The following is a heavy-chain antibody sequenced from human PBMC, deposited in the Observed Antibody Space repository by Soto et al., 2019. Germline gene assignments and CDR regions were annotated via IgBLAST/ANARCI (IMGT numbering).Heavy chain of an antibody. CDR3: ARVYYYDSSGTSYNWFDP. Sequence: GASVKVSCKASGGTFSSYAISWVRQAPGQGLEWMGGIIPIFGTANYAQKFQGRVTITADESTSTAYMELSSLRSEDTAVYYCARVYYYDSSGTSYNWFDPWGQGTLVTVSS. CDR1: GGTFSSYA. J-gene: IGHJ5*02. D-gene: IGHD3-22*01. CDR2: IIPIFGTA. V-gene: IGHV1-69*13.